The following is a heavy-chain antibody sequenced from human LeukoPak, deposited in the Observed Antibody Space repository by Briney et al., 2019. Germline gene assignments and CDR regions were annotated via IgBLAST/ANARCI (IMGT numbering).Heavy chain of an antibody. CDR3: TRDLGGPSDY. V-gene: IGHV3-74*01. Sequence: PGRSLRLSCAASGFPFSTYWMHWVRQVPGKGLVWVSGINSGGNRTTYADSVKGRFTISRDNAKNTLYLQMYSLRVEDTAVYYCTRDLGGPSDYWGQGTLVTVSS. CDR2: INSGGNRT. CDR1: GFPFSTYW. J-gene: IGHJ4*02.